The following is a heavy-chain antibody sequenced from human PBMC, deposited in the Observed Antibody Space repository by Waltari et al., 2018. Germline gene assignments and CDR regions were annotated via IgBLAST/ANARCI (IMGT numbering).Heavy chain of an antibody. CDR1: GFTYSNYA. CDR2: ISGGGDWT. V-gene: IGHV3-23*04. CDR3: AKEGAVAGAGYFGL. J-gene: IGHJ2*01. Sequence: EVQLVESGGGLVQPGGSLRLSCAASGFTYSNYAMTWVRQAPGKGLEWVAAISGGGDWTYYAESAKGRFTISRDNSKNTVYLQMNSLRADDTAVYYCAKEGAVAGAGYFGLWGRGTLVTVSS. D-gene: IGHD6-19*01.